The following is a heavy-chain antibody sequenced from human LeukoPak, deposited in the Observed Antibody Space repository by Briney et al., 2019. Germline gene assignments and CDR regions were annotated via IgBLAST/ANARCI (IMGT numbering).Heavy chain of an antibody. Sequence: SETLSLTCNVSGVSVSTSHWNWIRQRPGKGLEWIGCLSYTGKTDYNPSLKSRVSISLGSSNNHVSLKLTSVTAADTAVYYCPEGYFEPFDHWGQGILVTVSS. CDR2: LSYTGKT. CDR1: GVSVSTSH. J-gene: IGHJ4*02. D-gene: IGHD2/OR15-2a*01. CDR3: PEGYFEPFDH. V-gene: IGHV4-59*02.